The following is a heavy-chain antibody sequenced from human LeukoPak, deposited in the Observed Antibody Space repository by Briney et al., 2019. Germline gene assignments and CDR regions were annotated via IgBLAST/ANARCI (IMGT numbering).Heavy chain of an antibody. V-gene: IGHV3-7*01. J-gene: IGHJ4*02. CDR3: ARERPLDTVVSQDF. Sequence: PGGSLRLSCAASGFTFSSYWMSWVRQAPGKGLEWVANIKQDGSEKYYVDSVKGRFTISRDNAKNSLYLQMNSLRAEDTAVYYCARERPLDTVVSQDFWGQGTLVIVSS. CDR2: IKQDGSEK. D-gene: IGHD4-23*01. CDR1: GFTFSSYW.